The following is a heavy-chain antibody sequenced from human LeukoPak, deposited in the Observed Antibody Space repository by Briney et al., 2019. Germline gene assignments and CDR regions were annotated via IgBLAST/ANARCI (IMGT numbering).Heavy chain of an antibody. V-gene: IGHV3-30*02. Sequence: PGGSLRLSCAASGFTFSSYGMHWVRQAPGKGLEWVAFIRYDGSNKYYADSVKGRFTISRGNSKNTLYLQMNSLRAEDTAVYYCAKGPSKDTFYYFDYWGQGTLVTVSS. D-gene: IGHD2-15*01. CDR3: AKGPSKDTFYYFDY. J-gene: IGHJ4*02. CDR2: IRYDGSNK. CDR1: GFTFSSYG.